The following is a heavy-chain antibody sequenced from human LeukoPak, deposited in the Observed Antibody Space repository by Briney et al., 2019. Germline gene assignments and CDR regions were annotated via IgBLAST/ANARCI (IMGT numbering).Heavy chain of an antibody. CDR3: ARDRGELSNYFDF. V-gene: IGHV3-48*03. Sequence: PGGSLRLSCAASGFTFSTYEMNWVRQAPGKGLEWISYISRSGSTIYYADSVKGRFTISRDNAQNSLYLQMNSLRAEDTALYYCARDRGELSNYFDFWGQGALVTVSS. D-gene: IGHD3-16*02. J-gene: IGHJ4*02. CDR2: ISRSGSTI. CDR1: GFTFSTYE.